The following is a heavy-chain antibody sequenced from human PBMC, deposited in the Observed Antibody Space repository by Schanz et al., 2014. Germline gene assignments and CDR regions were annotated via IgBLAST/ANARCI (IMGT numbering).Heavy chain of an antibody. Sequence: QLQLQESGPGLVKPSETLSLTCTVSGASISGSSDYWGWIRQSPGKGLEWIGNIYYTGTTYYNPSLKSGASIPVDPPKTKAPLNLPSGTAADTAVFYCARRDNYLSAFDIWGQGTMVTVSS. CDR3: ARRDNYLSAFDI. D-gene: IGHD4-4*01. V-gene: IGHV4-39*01. J-gene: IGHJ3*02. CDR2: IYYTGTT. CDR1: GASISGSSDY.